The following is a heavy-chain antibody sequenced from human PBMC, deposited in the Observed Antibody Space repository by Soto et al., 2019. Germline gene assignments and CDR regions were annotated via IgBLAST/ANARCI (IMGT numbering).Heavy chain of an antibody. Sequence: GASVKVSCKASGGTFSSYAISWVRQAPGQGLEWMGGIIPIFGTANYAQKFQGRVTITADESTSTAYMELSSLRSEDTAVYYCASSRSTYDFWSGYYAYYGMDVWGQGTTVTVSS. CDR1: GGTFSSYA. J-gene: IGHJ6*02. V-gene: IGHV1-69*13. CDR2: IIPIFGTA. D-gene: IGHD3-3*01. CDR3: ASSRSTYDFWSGYYAYYGMDV.